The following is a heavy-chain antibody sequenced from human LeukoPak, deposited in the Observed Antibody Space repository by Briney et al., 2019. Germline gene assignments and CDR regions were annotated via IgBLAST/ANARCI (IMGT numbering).Heavy chain of an antibody. CDR2: ISAYNGNT. V-gene: IGHV1-18*01. D-gene: IGHD2-15*01. J-gene: IGHJ4*02. CDR1: GYTFTSYG. Sequence: ASVKVSCKASGYTFTSYGISWVRQAPGQGLEWMGWISAYNGNTNYAQKLQGRVTMTTDTSTSTAYMELRSLRSDDTAVYYRARAIAAVRFFDYWGQGTLVTVSS. CDR3: ARAIAAVRFFDY.